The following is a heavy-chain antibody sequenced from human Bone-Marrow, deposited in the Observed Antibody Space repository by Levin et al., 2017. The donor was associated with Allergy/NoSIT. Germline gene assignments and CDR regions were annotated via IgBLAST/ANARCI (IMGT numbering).Heavy chain of an antibody. CDR1: GFTFSKFG. CDR2: IPFDGTDK. Sequence: GGSLRLSCAASGFTFSKFGMHWVRQAPGKGLEWLASIPFDGTDKYYAESVKGRFTISGDNSKNTVSLHMASLRGEDTAVYYCAGAATPREEYSGYEYDAFDIWGQGTMVTVS. CDR3: AGAATPREEYSGYEYDAFDI. V-gene: IGHV3-30*02. J-gene: IGHJ3*02. D-gene: IGHD5-12*01.